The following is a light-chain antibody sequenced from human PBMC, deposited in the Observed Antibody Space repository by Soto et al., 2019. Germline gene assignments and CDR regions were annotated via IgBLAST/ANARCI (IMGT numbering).Light chain of an antibody. J-gene: IGLJ2*01. CDR3: QVWDASSDDVA. CDR1: NIGTNR. V-gene: IGLV3-21*02. CDR2: DDS. Sequence: SYVLTQPPSVSVAPGQTARITCGGNNIGTNRVHWYQQKPGQAPVLVVYDDSDRPSGIPERFSGFISGKTATLTISRVEGGDEADYYCQVWDASSDDVAFGGGTKLTVL.